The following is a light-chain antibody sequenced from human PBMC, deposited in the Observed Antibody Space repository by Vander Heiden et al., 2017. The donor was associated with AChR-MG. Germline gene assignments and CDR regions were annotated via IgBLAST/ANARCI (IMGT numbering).Light chain of an antibody. Sequence: QSALTQPASVSGSLGQSITISCTGTSSDVGTYNLVSWYQQHPGKAPKLIIYEFTKRPSGVSDRFSGSKSGNTASLTISELQAEDEADYYCCSYAGADFVVFGGGTNLTVL. V-gene: IGLV2-23*02. J-gene: IGLJ2*01. CDR2: EFT. CDR1: SSDVGTYNL. CDR3: CSYAGADFVV.